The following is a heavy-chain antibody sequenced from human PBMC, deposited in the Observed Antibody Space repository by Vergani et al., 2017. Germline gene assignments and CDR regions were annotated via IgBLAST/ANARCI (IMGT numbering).Heavy chain of an antibody. CDR1: GFTFSTYA. J-gene: IGHJ4*02. V-gene: IGHV3-30*02. CDR2: IRYDGSNK. Sequence: QVQLVESGGGVVQPGRSLRLSCTSSGFTFSTYAMHWVRQAPGKGLEWVAFIRYDGSNKYYADSVKGRFTISRDNSKNTLYLQMNSLRAEDTAVYYCAKDLDDILTGPFDYWGQGTLVTVSS. CDR3: AKDLDDILTGPFDY. D-gene: IGHD3-9*01.